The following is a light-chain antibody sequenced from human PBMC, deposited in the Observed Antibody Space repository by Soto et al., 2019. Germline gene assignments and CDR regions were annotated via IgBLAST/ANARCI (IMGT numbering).Light chain of an antibody. J-gene: IGLJ1*01. CDR3: SSYAGNYVYV. Sequence: QSALTQPASVSASPGQSITISCTGTSSDIGGYIYVSWYQHHPGKAPRLMIYEVSSRPSGVSNRFSASKSDNTASLTISGLQAEDEADYYCSSYAGNYVYVFGSGTKLTVL. CDR2: EVS. CDR1: SSDIGGYIY. V-gene: IGLV2-14*01.